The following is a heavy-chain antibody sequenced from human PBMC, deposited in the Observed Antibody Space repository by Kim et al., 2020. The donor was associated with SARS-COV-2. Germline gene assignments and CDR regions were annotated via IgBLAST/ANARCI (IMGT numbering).Heavy chain of an antibody. CDR2: IYYSGST. Sequence: SETLSLTCTVSGGSISSSSYYWGWIRQPPGKGLEWIGSIYYSGSTYYNPSLKSRVTISVDTSKNQFSLKLSSVTAADTAVYYCARALIYYYGSGSTGDAFDIWGQGTMVTVSS. CDR3: ARALIYYYGSGSTGDAFDI. D-gene: IGHD3-10*01. CDR1: GGSISSSSYY. J-gene: IGHJ3*02. V-gene: IGHV4-39*07.